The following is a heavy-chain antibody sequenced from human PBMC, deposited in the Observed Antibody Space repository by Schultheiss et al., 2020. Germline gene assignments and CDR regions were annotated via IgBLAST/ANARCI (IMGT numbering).Heavy chain of an antibody. J-gene: IGHJ6*02. Sequence: GGSLRLSCAASGFTFSSYWMHWVRQAPGKGLVWVSRINSDGSSTSYADSVKGRFTISRDNAKNSLALQMNSLRAEDTAVYYCARVYGDYPSYYYGMDVWGQGNTGTVSS. D-gene: IGHD4-17*01. V-gene: IGHV3-74*01. CDR2: INSDGSST. CDR1: GFTFSSYW. CDR3: ARVYGDYPSYYYGMDV.